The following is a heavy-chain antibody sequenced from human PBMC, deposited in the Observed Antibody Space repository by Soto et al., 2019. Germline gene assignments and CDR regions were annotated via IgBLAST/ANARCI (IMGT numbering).Heavy chain of an antibody. CDR3: AREPQGFYYDSSGFENDC. D-gene: IGHD3-22*01. Sequence: SETLSLTCTVSGGSISNGDYHWSWIRQPPGKGLEWIGYIYYSGSTYYNPSLKSRVTISIDTSKNQFSLKLSSVTAADTAVYFCAREPQGFYYDSSGFENDCWGQGTLVTVSS. V-gene: IGHV4-30-4*01. CDR2: IYYSGST. CDR1: GGSISNGDYH. J-gene: IGHJ4*02.